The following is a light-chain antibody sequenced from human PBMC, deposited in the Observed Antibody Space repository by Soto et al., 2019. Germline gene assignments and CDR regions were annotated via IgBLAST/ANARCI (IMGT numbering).Light chain of an antibody. V-gene: IGKV3-20*01. Sequence: EIVLTQSPCTLSLSPGERATLSCRASQSVSSSYLAWYQQKPGQAPRLLIYGASSRATGIPDRFSGSGSETDFTLTITRLESEDFAVYSCHQYGSSPWTFGQGTTGDNK. CDR1: QSVSSSY. J-gene: IGKJ1*01. CDR2: GAS. CDR3: HQYGSSPWT.